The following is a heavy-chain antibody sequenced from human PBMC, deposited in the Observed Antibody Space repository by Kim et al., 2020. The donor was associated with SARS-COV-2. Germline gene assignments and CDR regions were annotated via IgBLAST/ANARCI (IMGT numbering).Heavy chain of an antibody. D-gene: IGHD2-2*01. CDR2: TYYSGSA. CDR1: GDSISSSSYY. CDR3: ARGHAVDY. J-gene: IGHJ4*02. V-gene: IGHV4-39*01. Sequence: SETLSLTCTVSGDSISSSSYYWGWIRQPPEKGLEWIGSTYYSGSAYYNPSLKSRVTISVDTSKNQFSLNLSSVTAADTAVYYCARGHAVDYWGQGTLVTVSS.